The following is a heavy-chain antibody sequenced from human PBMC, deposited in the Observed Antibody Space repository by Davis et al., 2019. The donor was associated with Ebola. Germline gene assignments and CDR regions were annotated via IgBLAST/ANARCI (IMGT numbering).Heavy chain of an antibody. D-gene: IGHD6-19*01. Sequence: SETLSLTCTVSGGSISSYYWSWIRQPPGKGLEWIGYIYYSGSTYYNPSLKSRVTISVDTSKNQFSLKLSSVTAADTAVYYCATGAVAGTVWYFDLWGRGTLVTVSS. CDR2: IYYSGST. CDR1: GGSISSYY. V-gene: IGHV4-59*12. J-gene: IGHJ2*01. CDR3: ATGAVAGTVWYFDL.